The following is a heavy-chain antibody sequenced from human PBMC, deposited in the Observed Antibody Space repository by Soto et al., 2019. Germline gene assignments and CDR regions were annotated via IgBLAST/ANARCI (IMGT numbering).Heavy chain of an antibody. V-gene: IGHV1-8*01. CDR3: ARGPRPLYYYGSGSYCNARYYYYYYMAV. Sequence: ASVKVFCKASGYTFTSYDINWVRQATGQGLEWMGWMNPNSGNTGYAQKFQGRVTMTRNTSISTAYMELSSLRSEDTAVYYCARGPRPLYYYGSGSYCNARYYYYYYMAVWGKGTTVTVSS. CDR2: MNPNSGNT. J-gene: IGHJ6*03. CDR1: GYTFTSYD. D-gene: IGHD3-10*01.